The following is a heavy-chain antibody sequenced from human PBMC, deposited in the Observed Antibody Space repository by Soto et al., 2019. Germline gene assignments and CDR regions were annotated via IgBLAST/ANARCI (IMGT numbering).Heavy chain of an antibody. V-gene: IGHV3-30*03. CDR2: ISRDGNNK. CDR1: GFTFRFFD. D-gene: IGHD2-2*01. CDR3: ASEPLIVVEPATPYAFDM. J-gene: IGHJ3*02. Sequence: GGSLRLSCETSGFTFRFFDMHWVRQAPGKGLEWVAIISRDGNNKHYGASVKGRFTISRDNSKNTLYLQMNSLSGEDTAVYFCASEPLIVVEPATPYAFDMWGQGTVVTVSS.